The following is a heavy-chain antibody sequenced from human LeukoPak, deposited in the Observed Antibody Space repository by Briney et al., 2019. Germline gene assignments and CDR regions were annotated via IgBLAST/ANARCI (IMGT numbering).Heavy chain of an antibody. CDR2: IWYDGSNT. V-gene: IGHV3-33*01. J-gene: IGHJ3*02. CDR1: GLTFSSYG. Sequence: GGSLRLSCAASGLTFSSYGMHWVRQAPGKGLERVAVIWYDGSNTYYTDSVKGRFTISRDNSKNTLYLQMNSLRAEDTAVYHCVRSFLPYCSGGSCVGFDIWGQGTMVTVSS. CDR3: VRSFLPYCSGGSCVGFDI. D-gene: IGHD2-15*01.